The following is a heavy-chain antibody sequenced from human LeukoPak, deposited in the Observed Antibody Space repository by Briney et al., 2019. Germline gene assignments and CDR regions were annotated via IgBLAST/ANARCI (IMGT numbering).Heavy chain of an antibody. J-gene: IGHJ4*02. CDR2: ISSSSSTI. D-gene: IGHD4-17*01. Sequence: GGSLRLSCAASGFTFSSYSMNWVRQAPGKGLEWVSYISSSSSTIYYADSVKGRFTISRDNAKNSLYLQMNSLRGEDTAVYYCARDLSYGDQNPFDYGGQGTLVTVSS. V-gene: IGHV3-48*01. CDR1: GFTFSSYS. CDR3: ARDLSYGDQNPFDY.